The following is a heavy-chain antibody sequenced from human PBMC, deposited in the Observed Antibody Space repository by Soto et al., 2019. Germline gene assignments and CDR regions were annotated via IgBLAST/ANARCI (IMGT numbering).Heavy chain of an antibody. J-gene: IGHJ6*03. CDR3: ARLKRYCSSTSCYLHYYYMDV. Sequence: SETLSLTCPVSGCSISSSSYYWGWIRQPPGKGLEWIGSIYYSGSTYYNPSLKSRVTISVDTSKNQFSLKLSSVAAADTAVYYCARLKRYCSSTSCYLHYYYMDVWGKGTTVTVSS. CDR1: GCSISSSSYY. CDR2: IYYSGST. D-gene: IGHD2-2*01. V-gene: IGHV4-39*01.